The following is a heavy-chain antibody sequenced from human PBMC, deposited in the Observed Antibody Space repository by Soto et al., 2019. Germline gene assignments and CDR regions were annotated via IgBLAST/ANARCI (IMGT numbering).Heavy chain of an antibody. Sequence: GESLKISCAASGFTFSSYAMSWVRQAPGKGPEWVSAISGSGGSTYYADSVKGRFTISRDNSKNTLYLQMNSLRAEDTAVYYCAKGPTAAGPNDYWGQGTLVTVSS. CDR2: ISGSGGST. V-gene: IGHV3-23*01. J-gene: IGHJ4*02. D-gene: IGHD6-13*01. CDR1: GFTFSSYA. CDR3: AKGPTAAGPNDY.